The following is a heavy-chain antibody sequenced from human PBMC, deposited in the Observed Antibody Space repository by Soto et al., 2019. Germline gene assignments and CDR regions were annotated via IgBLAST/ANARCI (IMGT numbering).Heavy chain of an antibody. J-gene: IGHJ4*02. CDR3: ARGAGGVVAATPPKN. Sequence: QVQLVQSGAEVKKPGASVKVSCKASGYTFTSYAMHWVRQAPGQRLEWMGWINAGNGNTKYSQKFQGRVTITRDTSASTAYMELSSLRSEDTAVYYCARGAGGVVAATPPKNWGQGTLVTVSS. V-gene: IGHV1-3*01. CDR2: INAGNGNT. D-gene: IGHD2-15*01. CDR1: GYTFTSYA.